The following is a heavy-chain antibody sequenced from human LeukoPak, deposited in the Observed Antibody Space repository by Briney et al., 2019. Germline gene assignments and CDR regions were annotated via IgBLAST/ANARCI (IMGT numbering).Heavy chain of an antibody. V-gene: IGHV4-38-2*02. CDR3: AREVWYGDKGGFDY. J-gene: IGHJ4*02. CDR2: IYHSGST. D-gene: IGHD4-17*01. Sequence: SETLSLTCTVSGYSISSGYYWGWIRQPPGKGLEWIGSIYHSGSTYYNPSLKSRVTISVDTSKNQFSLKLSSVTAADTAVYYCAREVWYGDKGGFDYWGQGTLVTVSS. CDR1: GYSISSGYY.